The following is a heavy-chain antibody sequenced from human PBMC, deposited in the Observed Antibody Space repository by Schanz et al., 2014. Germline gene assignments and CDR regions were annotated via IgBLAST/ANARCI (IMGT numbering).Heavy chain of an antibody. Sequence: VQLVESGGGVVQPGTSLRLSCSASGFTFRNYALSWVRQAPGKGLAWVSAISGSGGSTYYADSVKGRFTISRDNSNHTLSLQMNSLRAEDTAIYYCAKGRTVWSGSDRKYCFDYWGQGTLVTVSS. J-gene: IGHJ4*02. CDR2: ISGSGGST. CDR3: AKGRTVWSGSDRKYCFDY. D-gene: IGHD1-26*01. V-gene: IGHV3-23*04. CDR1: GFTFRNYA.